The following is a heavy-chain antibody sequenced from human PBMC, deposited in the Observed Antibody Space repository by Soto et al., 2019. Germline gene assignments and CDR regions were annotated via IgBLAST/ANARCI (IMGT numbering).Heavy chain of an antibody. Sequence: EVQLLESGGELIQPGGSLRLYCAASGFTFNIYAMAWVRQAPGKGLEWVSAISRYGDFTYYADSVEGRFTISRDNSKNTLYLQMNSLRAEDTALYYCAKDRYLDHASRRYLFDNWVQGTLVTVSS. CDR2: ISRYGDFT. V-gene: IGHV3-23*01. CDR3: AKDRYLDHASRRYLFDN. J-gene: IGHJ4*02. D-gene: IGHD2-8*01. CDR1: GFTFNIYA.